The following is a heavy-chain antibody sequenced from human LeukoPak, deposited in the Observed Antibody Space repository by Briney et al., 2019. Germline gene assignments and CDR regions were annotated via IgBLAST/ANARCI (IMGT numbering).Heavy chain of an antibody. CDR1: GGSFSGYY. Sequence: SETLSLTCAVYGGSFSGYYWSWIRQPPGKGLEWIGEINHSGSTNYNPSLKSRVTISVDTSKNQFSLKLSSVTAADTAVYYCARVFGYYDFWSGFRNWFDPWGQGTLVTVSS. CDR2: INHSGST. CDR3: ARVFGYYDFWSGFRNWFDP. J-gene: IGHJ5*02. V-gene: IGHV4-34*01. D-gene: IGHD3-3*01.